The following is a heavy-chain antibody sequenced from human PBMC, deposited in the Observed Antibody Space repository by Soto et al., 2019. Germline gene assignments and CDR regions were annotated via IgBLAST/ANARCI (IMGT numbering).Heavy chain of an antibody. J-gene: IGHJ5*01. D-gene: IGHD2-8*01. V-gene: IGHV6-1*01. CDR3: VRLIGNSWLDS. Sequence: QVQLQQSGPGLVKPSQTLSLTCAISGDSVSSNTATWDWIRHSPSRGLEWLGRTYYRSKWYVDYAVFGKSRITINPDTSNNQLSLQLNSVTPDDTAVYDCVRLIGNSWLDSWGQGTLVTVSS. CDR2: TYYRSKWYV. CDR1: GDSVSSNTAT.